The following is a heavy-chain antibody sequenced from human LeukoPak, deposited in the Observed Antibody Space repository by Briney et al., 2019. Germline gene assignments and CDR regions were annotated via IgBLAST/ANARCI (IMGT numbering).Heavy chain of an antibody. J-gene: IGHJ4*02. V-gene: IGHV3-53*01. CDR2: IYSGGST. D-gene: IGHD6-13*01. CDR1: GFTFNSYY. CDR3: ARGGHRQQQLDY. Sequence: PGGSLRLSCAASGFTFNSYYMSWVRQAPGKGLEWVSVIYSGGSTSYAASVKGRFTISRDNSKNTLYLQMNSLRAEDTAVYYCARGGHRQQQLDYWGQGTLVTVSS.